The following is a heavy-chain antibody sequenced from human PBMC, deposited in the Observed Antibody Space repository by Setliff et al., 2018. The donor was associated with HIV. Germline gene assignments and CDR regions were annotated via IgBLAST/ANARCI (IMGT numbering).Heavy chain of an antibody. CDR3: ASLNYYDSSGYYPH. CDR1: GDSISGYY. Sequence: SETLSLTCTSSGDSISGYYWSWIRQPAGKGLEWIGRMRTSGNTNYNPSLKSRVTMSVDTSKNQFSLKLSSVTAADTAVYYCASLNYYDSSGYYPHWGQGTLVTVPS. CDR2: MRTSGNT. J-gene: IGHJ4*02. D-gene: IGHD3-22*01. V-gene: IGHV4-4*07.